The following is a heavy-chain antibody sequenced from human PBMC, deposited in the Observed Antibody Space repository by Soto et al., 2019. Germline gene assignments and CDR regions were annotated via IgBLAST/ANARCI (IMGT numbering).Heavy chain of an antibody. V-gene: IGHV1-18*01. J-gene: IGHJ6*02. CDR1: GYTFTSYG. CDR3: ARDGYDFWSGYSATDGMDV. Sequence: ASVKVSCKASGYTFTSYGISWVRQAPGQGVAWMGWISAYNGNTNYAQKLQGRVTMTTDTSTSTAYMELRSLRSDDTAVYYCARDGYDFWSGYSATDGMDVWGQGTTVTVSS. CDR2: ISAYNGNT. D-gene: IGHD3-3*01.